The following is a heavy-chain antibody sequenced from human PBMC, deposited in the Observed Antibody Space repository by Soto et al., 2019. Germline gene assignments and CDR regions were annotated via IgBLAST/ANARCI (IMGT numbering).Heavy chain of an antibody. Sequence: PSETLSLTCTVSGTSISSYYWSWIRQPPGKGLEWIANIHYSGTTNYNPSLASRVTLSVDTSKNHFYLKMTSVTAADRAMYFCARYYSYAIDYWGRGTLVTVSS. J-gene: IGHJ4*02. CDR2: IHYSGTT. CDR3: ARYYSYAIDY. V-gene: IGHV4-59*01. CDR1: GTSISSYY. D-gene: IGHD2-8*01.